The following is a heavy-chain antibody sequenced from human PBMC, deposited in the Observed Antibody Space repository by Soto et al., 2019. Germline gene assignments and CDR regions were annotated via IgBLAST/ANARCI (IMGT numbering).Heavy chain of an antibody. V-gene: IGHV1-69*13. Sequence: SVKVSCKASGGTFSGYAISWVRQAPGQGLEWMGGIIPIFGTANYAQKFQGRVTITADESTSTAYMELSSLRSEDTAVYYCASRGPNPDPYMYYFDYWGQGTLVTVSS. CDR3: ASRGPNPDPYMYYFDY. CDR1: GGTFSGYA. D-gene: IGHD3-10*01. CDR2: IIPIFGTA. J-gene: IGHJ4*02.